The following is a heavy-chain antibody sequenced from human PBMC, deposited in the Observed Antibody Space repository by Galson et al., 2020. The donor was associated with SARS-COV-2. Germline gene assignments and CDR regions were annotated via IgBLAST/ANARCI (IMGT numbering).Heavy chain of an antibody. CDR1: GFSFSDYE. V-gene: IGHV3-48*03. J-gene: IGHJ3*01. CDR3: ASPYLAAASFFGAFDL. D-gene: IGHD6-13*01. Sequence: GGSLRLSCAGSGFSFSDYEINWVRHGPGKGLEWISFISGSGTNVYYADSVKGRFTISRDNAKNSLYLQMTSLRAEDTAIYYCASPYLAAASFFGAFDLWGPGTMVTVSS. CDR2: ISGSGTNV.